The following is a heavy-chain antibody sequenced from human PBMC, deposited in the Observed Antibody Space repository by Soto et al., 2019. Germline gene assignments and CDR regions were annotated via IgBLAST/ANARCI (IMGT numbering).Heavy chain of an antibody. D-gene: IGHD3-22*01. CDR1: GYSFTSYW. J-gene: IGHJ4*02. CDR3: ARLGPYDSSGYYPFESGYYFDY. Sequence: GESLKISCKGSGYSFTSYWIGWVRQMPGKGLEWMGIIYPGDSDTRYSPSFQGQVTISADKSISTAYLQWSSLKASDTAMYYCARLGPYDSSGYYPFESGYYFDYWGQGTLVTVSS. V-gene: IGHV5-51*01. CDR2: IYPGDSDT.